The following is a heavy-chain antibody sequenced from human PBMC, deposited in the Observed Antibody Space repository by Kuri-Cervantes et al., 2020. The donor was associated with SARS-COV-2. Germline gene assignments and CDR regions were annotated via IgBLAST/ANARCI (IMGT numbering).Heavy chain of an antibody. V-gene: IGHV4-39*01. D-gene: IGHD6-19*01. CDR2: IYYSGST. CDR1: GGSISSSSYY. J-gene: IGHJ5*02. Sequence: SETLSLTCTVSGGSISSSSYYWGWIRQPPGKGLGWIGSIYYSGSTYYNPSLKSRVTISVDTSKNQFSLKLSSVTAADTAVYYCARGESSGWYGYWFDPWGQGTLVTVSS. CDR3: ARGESSGWYGYWFDP.